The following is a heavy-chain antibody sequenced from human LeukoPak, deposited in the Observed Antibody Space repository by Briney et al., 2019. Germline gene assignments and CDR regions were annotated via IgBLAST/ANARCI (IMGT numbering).Heavy chain of an antibody. D-gene: IGHD2-21*02. V-gene: IGHV3-30*04. CDR3: ATACGGDCYSDY. J-gene: IGHJ4*02. CDR2: ISYDGSNK. CDR1: GFTFSSYA. Sequence: GGSLRLSCAASGFTFSSYAMHWVRQAPGKGLEWVAVISYDGSNKYYADSVKGRFTISRDNSKNTRYLQMNSLRAEDTAVYYCATACGGDCYSDYWGQGTLVTVSS.